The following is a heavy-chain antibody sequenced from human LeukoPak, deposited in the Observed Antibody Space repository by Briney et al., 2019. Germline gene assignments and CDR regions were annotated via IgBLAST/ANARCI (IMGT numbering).Heavy chain of an antibody. CDR3: ARDHYDSRNAFDI. D-gene: IGHD3-22*01. J-gene: IGHJ3*02. Sequence: GGSLRLSRAASGFTFSSYSMNWVRQAPGKGLEWVSSISSSSSYIYYADSVKGRFTISRDNAKNSLYLQMNSLRAEDTAVYYCARDHYDSRNAFDIWGQGTMVTVSS. V-gene: IGHV3-21*01. CDR1: GFTFSSYS. CDR2: ISSSSSYI.